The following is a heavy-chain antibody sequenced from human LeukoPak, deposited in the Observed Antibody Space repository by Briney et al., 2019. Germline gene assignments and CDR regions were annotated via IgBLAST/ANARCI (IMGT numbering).Heavy chain of an antibody. D-gene: IGHD2-2*01. CDR2: IIPIFGTA. V-gene: IGHV1-69*13. J-gene: IGHJ5*02. CDR3: ARGVVPAELNWFDP. Sequence: SVKVSCKASGGTFSSYAISWVRQAPGQGLEWMGGIIPIFGTANYAQKFQGRVTITADESTSTAYMELSSLRSEDAAVYYCARGVVPAELNWFDPWGQGTLVTVSS. CDR1: GGTFSSYA.